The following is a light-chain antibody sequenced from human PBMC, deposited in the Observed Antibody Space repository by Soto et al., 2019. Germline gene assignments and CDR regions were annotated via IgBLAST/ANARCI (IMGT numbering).Light chain of an antibody. J-gene: IGLJ2*01. CDR3: CSHAGSRNVV. Sequence: QSALTQPASVSGSPGQSITISCTGTSSDVGSYNLVSWYQQHPGKAPKLMIYEGTKRPSGVSNRLSGSKSGNTASLTISGLQAEDEADYYCCSHAGSRNVVFGGGTKLTVL. V-gene: IGLV2-23*01. CDR2: EGT. CDR1: SSDVGSYNL.